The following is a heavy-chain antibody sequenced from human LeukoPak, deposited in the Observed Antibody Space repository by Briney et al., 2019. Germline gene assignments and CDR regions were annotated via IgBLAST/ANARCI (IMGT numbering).Heavy chain of an antibody. D-gene: IGHD3-9*01. V-gene: IGHV3-53*05. J-gene: IGHJ4*02. CDR3: AKDLYLTGYSFDY. CDR2: FYSGGST. Sequence: GGSLRLSCAASGFNVSSNYMSWVRQAPGKGLEWVSVFYSGGSTYYADSVKGRFTISRDNSKNTLYLQMNSLRAEDTAVYYCAKDLYLTGYSFDYWGQGTLVTVSS. CDR1: GFNVSSNY.